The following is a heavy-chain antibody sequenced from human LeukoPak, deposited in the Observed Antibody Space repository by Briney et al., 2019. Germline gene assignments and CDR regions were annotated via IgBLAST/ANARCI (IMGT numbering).Heavy chain of an antibody. Sequence: GGSLRLSCAASGFTFSSYAMSWVRQAPGRGLEWVGRIVSKTKGGTTDYAVPVKGRFTISRDDSKNMLFLQMNSLKTEDTAVYYRTTYMAGRPEYFQFWGQSTLVTVSS. V-gene: IGHV3-15*04. CDR1: GFTFSSYA. J-gene: IGHJ1*01. CDR3: TTYMAGRPEYFQF. CDR2: IVSKTKGGTT. D-gene: IGHD1-14*01.